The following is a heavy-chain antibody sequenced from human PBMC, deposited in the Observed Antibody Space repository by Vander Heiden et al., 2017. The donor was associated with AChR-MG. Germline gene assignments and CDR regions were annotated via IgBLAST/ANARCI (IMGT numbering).Heavy chain of an antibody. CDR1: GLTRGYSS. Sequence: EVQLVASGRGLVKPGGSLRLSCAGSGLTRGYSSMNWFRPAPGKGLEWVSSISSSGSYIYYADSVKGRVTISRDSANNSVYLQMDSLRVEDTAVYYCARDPWGNFDSWGQGTMVTVSS. D-gene: IGHD3-16*01. CDR3: ARDPWGNFDS. CDR2: ISSSGSYI. J-gene: IGHJ4*02. V-gene: IGHV3-21*01.